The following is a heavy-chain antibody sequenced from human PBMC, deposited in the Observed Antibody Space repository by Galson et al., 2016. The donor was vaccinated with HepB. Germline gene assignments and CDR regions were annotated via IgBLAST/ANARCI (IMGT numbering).Heavy chain of an antibody. CDR3: SRDLGVGMSRSRGSVTYFNVPTPPNNYYCCVMDV. CDR1: GGTFSIYN. V-gene: IGHV1-69*10. Sequence: SVKVSCKASGGTFSIYNINWVRQAPGQGLEWMGGIIPVPGIPSYAQSFQGRVTITADKSTNTAYLGLSSLTSDDTAVYYCSRDLGVGMSRSRGSVTYFNVPTPPNNYYCCVMDVWGQGTAVTVSS. CDR2: IIPVPGIP. D-gene: IGHD3-10*01. J-gene: IGHJ6*02.